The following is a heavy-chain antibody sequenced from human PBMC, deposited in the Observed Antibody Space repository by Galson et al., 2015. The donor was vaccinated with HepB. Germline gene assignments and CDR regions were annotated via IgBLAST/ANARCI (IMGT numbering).Heavy chain of an antibody. CDR1: GYTFTSYG. CDR3: ARGSSSSYLHPIGP. CDR2: ISAYNGST. V-gene: IGHV1-18*04. Sequence: SVKVSCKASGYTFTSYGISWVRQAPGQGLEWMGWISAYNGSTNYAQKLQGRVTMTTDTSTSTAYMELRSLRSDDTAVYYCARGSSSSYLHPIGPWGQGTLVTVSS. D-gene: IGHD6-6*01. J-gene: IGHJ5*02.